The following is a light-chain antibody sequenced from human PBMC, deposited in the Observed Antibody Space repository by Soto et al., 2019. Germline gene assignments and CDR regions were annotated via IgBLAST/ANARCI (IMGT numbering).Light chain of an antibody. CDR2: DAS. CDR3: KKRRNWLIT. CDR1: QSVRHY. Sequence: EIVLTQSPATLSLSPGERATLSCRASQSVRHYLAWYQQKPGQAPRLLIYDASNRATGIPARFSGSGSGTEFTLTISSLDPEDFAFYYGKKRRNWLITFGQGTRLEIK. V-gene: IGKV3-11*01. J-gene: IGKJ5*01.